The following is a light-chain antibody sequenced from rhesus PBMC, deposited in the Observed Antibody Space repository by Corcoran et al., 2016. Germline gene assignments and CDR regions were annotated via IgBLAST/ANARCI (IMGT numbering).Light chain of an antibody. Sequence: DIQMTQSPSSLSASVGDRVTITCRASENVNNYLNWYQQKPGEAPKLLSYKASPLQSWFTSRFSGSGSGTDYTFTISSLQSEDVSTYYCQHNYGTPFTFGPGTKLDIK. CDR2: KAS. V-gene: IGKV1-74*01. CDR1: ENVNNY. CDR3: QHNYGTPFT. J-gene: IGKJ3*01.